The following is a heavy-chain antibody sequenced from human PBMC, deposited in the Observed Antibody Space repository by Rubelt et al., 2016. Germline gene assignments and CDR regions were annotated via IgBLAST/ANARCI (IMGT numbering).Heavy chain of an antibody. Sequence: QVQLVQSGAEVKKPGASVKVSCKASGYTFTSYAMHWVRQAPGQRLEWMGWINAGNGNTKYSQKFQGRVTITRDTSASTAYMELSSLRSEDTAVYYCARACCITMIVPFDIWGQGTMVTVSS. CDR3: ARACCITMIVPFDI. V-gene: IGHV1-3*01. J-gene: IGHJ3*02. CDR2: INAGNGNT. D-gene: IGHD3-22*01. CDR1: GYTFTSYA.